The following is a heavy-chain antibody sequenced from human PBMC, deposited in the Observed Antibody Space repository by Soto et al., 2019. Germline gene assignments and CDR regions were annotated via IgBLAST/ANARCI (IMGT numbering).Heavy chain of an antibody. D-gene: IGHD3-16*02. CDR3: ARGEDYIWGSYRPFDAFDI. V-gene: IGHV1-8*01. CDR1: GYRNPIYD. Sequence: ASAQVACKASGYRNPIYDSSWVRQETGQGLEWMGWMNPNSGNTGYAQKFQGRVTMTRNTSISTAYMELSSLRSEDTAGYYCARGEDYIWGSYRPFDAFDIWGQGTMVTVSS. CDR2: MNPNSGNT. J-gene: IGHJ3*02.